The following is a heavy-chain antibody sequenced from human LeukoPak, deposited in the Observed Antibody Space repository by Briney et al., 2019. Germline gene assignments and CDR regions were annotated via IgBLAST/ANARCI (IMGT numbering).Heavy chain of an antibody. D-gene: IGHD1-14*01. CDR2: IYYSGST. CDR1: GFTVSSNY. CDR3: ARVATTAVY. Sequence: GSLRLSCTASGFTVSSNYMSWVRQPPGKGLEWIGSIYYSGSTYYNPSLKSRVTISVDTSKNQFSLKLSSVTAADTAVYYCARVATTAVYWGQGTLVTVSS. J-gene: IGHJ4*02. V-gene: IGHV4-39*01.